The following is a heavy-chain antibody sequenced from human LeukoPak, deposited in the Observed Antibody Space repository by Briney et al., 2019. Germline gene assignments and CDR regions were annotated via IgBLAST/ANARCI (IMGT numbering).Heavy chain of an antibody. Sequence: SETLSLTCTVSGGSISSYYWSWIRQPPGKGLEWIGYIYYSGSTNYNPSLKSRVTISVDTSKNQFSLKLSSVTAADTAVYYCASGVVEMATSFDYWGQGTLVTVSS. V-gene: IGHV4-59*01. CDR3: ASGVVEMATSFDY. D-gene: IGHD5-24*01. CDR1: GGSISSYY. CDR2: IYYSGST. J-gene: IGHJ4*02.